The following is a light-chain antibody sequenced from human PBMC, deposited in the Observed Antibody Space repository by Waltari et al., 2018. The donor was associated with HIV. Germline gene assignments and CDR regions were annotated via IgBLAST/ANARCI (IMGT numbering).Light chain of an antibody. Sequence: DIVMTQTPLSLSVTPGQPASISCKSGQSLLHSDGKTYLYWLLQKPGQPPQLLINEVSNRLSGVPERFSGSGSGTDCTLKISRVEAEDVGVYYCMQSKQLPITFGQGTRLEIK. J-gene: IGKJ5*01. CDR1: QSLLHSDGKTY. V-gene: IGKV2D-29*01. CDR2: EVS. CDR3: MQSKQLPIT.